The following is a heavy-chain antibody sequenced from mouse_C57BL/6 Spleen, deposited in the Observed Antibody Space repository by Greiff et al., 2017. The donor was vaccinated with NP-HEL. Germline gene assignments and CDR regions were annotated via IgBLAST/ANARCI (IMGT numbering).Heavy chain of an antibody. Sequence: QVQLQQSGAELVKPGASVKLSCKASGYTFTSYWMQWVKQRPGQGLEWIGEIDPSDSYTNYNQKFKGKATLTVDPSSSTAYMQLSSLTSEDSAVYYCARMAYYSRYWGQGTTLTVAS. CDR1: GYTFTSYW. D-gene: IGHD2-12*01. J-gene: IGHJ2*01. V-gene: IGHV1-50*01. CDR2: IDPSDSYT. CDR3: ARMAYYSRY.